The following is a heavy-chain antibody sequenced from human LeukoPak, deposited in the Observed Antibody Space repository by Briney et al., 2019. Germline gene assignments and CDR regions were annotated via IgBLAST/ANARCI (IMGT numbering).Heavy chain of an antibody. D-gene: IGHD5-18*01. Sequence: GGSLRLSCAASGFTFSSYSMNWVRQAPGKGLEWVSYTSSSSSTIYYADSVKGRFTISRDNAKNSLYLQMNSLRAEDTAVYYCARAVERGYSYGYYFDYWGQGTLVTVSS. J-gene: IGHJ4*02. CDR1: GFTFSSYS. CDR3: ARAVERGYSYGYYFDY. CDR2: TSSSSSTI. V-gene: IGHV3-48*01.